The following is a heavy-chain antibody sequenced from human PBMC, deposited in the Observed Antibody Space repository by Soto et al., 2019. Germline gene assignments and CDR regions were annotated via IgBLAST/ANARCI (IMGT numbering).Heavy chain of an antibody. V-gene: IGHV4-59*08. CDR2: IYYSGST. D-gene: IGHD3-3*01. Sequence: SETLSLTCTVSGGSISSYYWSWIRQPPGKGLEWIGYIYYSGSTNYNPSLKSRVTISVDTSKNQFSLKLSSVTAADTAVYYCARHLNYDFWRDNCFDPWGQGTLVTLSS. J-gene: IGHJ5*02. CDR1: GGSISSYY. CDR3: ARHLNYDFWRDNCFDP.